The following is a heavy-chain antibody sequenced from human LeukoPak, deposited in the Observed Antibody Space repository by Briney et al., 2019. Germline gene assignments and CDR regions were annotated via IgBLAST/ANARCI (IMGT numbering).Heavy chain of an antibody. CDR1: GFSFTTYW. CDR2: ISSSTGTI. CDR3: ARAKRNGFDI. V-gene: IGHV3-48*01. J-gene: IGHJ3*02. Sequence: GESLRLSCAASGFSFTTYWMSWVRQAPGKGLEWVSYISSSTGTIYYADSVKGRFTISRDNAKNSLYLQMSSLRAEDTAVYYCARAKRNGFDIWGQGTMVTVSS.